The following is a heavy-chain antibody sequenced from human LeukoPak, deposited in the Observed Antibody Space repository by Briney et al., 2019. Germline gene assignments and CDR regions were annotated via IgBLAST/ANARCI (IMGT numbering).Heavy chain of an antibody. Sequence: GASVKVSCKASGYTFTSYGISWVRQAPGQGLEWMGWINPDSGGTNYAQKFQGRVTMTRDTSISTAYVELSRLRSDDTAVYYCARATGGGSYSWGRGTLVTVSS. D-gene: IGHD6-25*01. V-gene: IGHV1-2*02. CDR3: ARATGGGSYS. CDR2: INPDSGGT. J-gene: IGHJ4*02. CDR1: GYTFTSYG.